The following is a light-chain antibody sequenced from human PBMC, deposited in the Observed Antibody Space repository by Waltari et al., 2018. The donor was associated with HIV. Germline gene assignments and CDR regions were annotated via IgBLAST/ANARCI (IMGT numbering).Light chain of an antibody. CDR1: QGVSSY. CDR2: GAS. Sequence: AIRMTQSPSSFSASTGDRVSITCRASQGVSSYLAWYQQKPGKAPKLLIYGASTLQSAVPSRFSGSGSGTNFTLTISCLQSEDFATYFCQQYYSCPWTFGQGTKVEIK. V-gene: IGKV1-8*01. J-gene: IGKJ1*01. CDR3: QQYYSCPWT.